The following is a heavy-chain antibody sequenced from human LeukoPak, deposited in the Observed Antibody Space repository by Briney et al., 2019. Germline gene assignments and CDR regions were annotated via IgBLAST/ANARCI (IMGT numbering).Heavy chain of an antibody. D-gene: IGHD1-14*01. CDR2: ISGSGGNT. J-gene: IGHJ4*02. CDR1: GFTFSSYA. V-gene: IGHV3-23*01. Sequence: PGGSLRLSCAASGFTFSSYAMSWVRQAPGKGREWVSAISGSGGNTYYADSMKGRFTISRDNSKKTLYLQMNSLRAEDTAVYYCAKLPIAGYYFDYWGQGTLVTVSS. CDR3: AKLPIAGYYFDY.